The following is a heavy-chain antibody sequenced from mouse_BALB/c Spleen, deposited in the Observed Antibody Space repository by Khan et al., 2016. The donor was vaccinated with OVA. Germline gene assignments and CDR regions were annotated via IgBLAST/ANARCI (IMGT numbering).Heavy chain of an antibody. Sequence: EVQLQQSGPELVKPGASVKISCKASGYSFTGYFMHWVIQSHGKSLEWIGRINPHIGETFYNQKFKGKATLTVDESSSTAHMELRSLASEDSAGYFCARIYGSDFDYWGQGTTLTVSS. D-gene: IGHD1-1*01. CDR3: ARIYGSDFDY. CDR1: GYSFTGYF. J-gene: IGHJ2*01. V-gene: IGHV1-20*02. CDR2: INPHIGET.